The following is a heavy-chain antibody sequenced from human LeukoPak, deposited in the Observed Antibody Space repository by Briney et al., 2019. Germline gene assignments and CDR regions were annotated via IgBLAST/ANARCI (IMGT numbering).Heavy chain of an antibody. D-gene: IGHD3-10*01. CDR2: IYYSGST. Sequence: SETLSLTCTVSGFSISSYYWSWVRQPPGKGLEWVGYIYYSGSTNYNPSLKSRVTISVDTPKNQYSLKLSSVTAADTAVYYCARGQYGSGSYPPGAFDIWGQGTMVTVSS. V-gene: IGHV4-59*01. CDR1: GFSISSYY. CDR3: ARGQYGSGSYPPGAFDI. J-gene: IGHJ3*02.